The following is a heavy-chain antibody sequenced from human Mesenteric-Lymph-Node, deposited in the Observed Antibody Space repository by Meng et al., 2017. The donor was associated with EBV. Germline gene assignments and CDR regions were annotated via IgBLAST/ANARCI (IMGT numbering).Heavy chain of an antibody. CDR3: ARGEVFDS. V-gene: IGHV4-59*07. CDR2: IYHSGST. J-gene: IGHJ4*02. CDR1: CGSINSFY. Sequence: QVQLQASGPGLVKPSDTLSLTCNVSCGSINSFYWSWIRQPPGKGLEWIGYIYHSGSTNYNPSLKSRVTMSVDMSKNQFSLKLSSVTAADTAVYYCARGEVFDSWGQGTLVTVSS.